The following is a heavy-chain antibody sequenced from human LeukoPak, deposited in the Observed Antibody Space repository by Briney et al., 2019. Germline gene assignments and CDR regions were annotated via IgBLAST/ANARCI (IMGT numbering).Heavy chain of an antibody. CDR2: INHSGST. Sequence: WATLSLTCTVSGGSISSYGICFRRPQGKGLEWIGNINHSGSTSYNPSLKSRVTISVDMSKNQISLALHSLTATDTAVYYRARATNDAWNAHYSGGLYHMDVWGKGTTVIVSS. J-gene: IGHJ6*03. CDR1: GGSISSYG. D-gene: IGHD3-3*01. V-gene: IGHV4-59*01. CDR3: ARATNDAWNAHYSGGLYHMDV.